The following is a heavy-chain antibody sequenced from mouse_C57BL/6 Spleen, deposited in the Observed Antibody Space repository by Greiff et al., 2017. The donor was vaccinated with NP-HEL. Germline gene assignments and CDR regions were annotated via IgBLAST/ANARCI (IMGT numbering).Heavy chain of an antibody. CDR1: GYTFTDYY. Sequence: VQLQQSGPVLVKPGASVKMSCKASGYTFTDYYMNWVKQSHGKSLEWIGVINPYNGGTSYNQKFKGKATLTVDKSSSTAYMELNSLTSEDSAVYYCASPITTVVGGFDVWGTGTTVTVSS. CDR3: ASPITTVVGGFDV. D-gene: IGHD1-1*01. V-gene: IGHV1-19*01. J-gene: IGHJ1*03. CDR2: INPYNGGT.